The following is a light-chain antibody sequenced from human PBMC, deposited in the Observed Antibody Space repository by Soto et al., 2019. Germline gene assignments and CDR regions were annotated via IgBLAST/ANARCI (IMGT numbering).Light chain of an antibody. V-gene: IGLV2-14*03. J-gene: IGLJ3*02. CDR3: GSYTTINTWV. Sequence: QSVLTQPASVSGSPGQSITISCTGTRRDAVDYKFVSWYQQHPGKAPKLLIYDVTARPSGVSNRFSGSKSANTASLTISGLQAEDEADYYCGSYTTINTWVFGGGTQLTVL. CDR1: RRDAVDYKF. CDR2: DVT.